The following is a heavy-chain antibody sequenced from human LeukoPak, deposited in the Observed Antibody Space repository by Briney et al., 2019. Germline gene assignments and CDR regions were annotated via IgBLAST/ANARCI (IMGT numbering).Heavy chain of an antibody. J-gene: IGHJ4*02. V-gene: IGHV3-21*01. CDR2: ISSSSSYI. Sequence: GGSLRLSCAASGFTFSSYSMNWVRQAPGKGLEWVSSISSSSSYIYYADSVKGRFTISRDNAKNSLYLQMKSLRAEDTAVYYCARDVSSSGWYYWGQGTLVTVSS. CDR1: GFTFSSYS. CDR3: ARDVSSSGWYY. D-gene: IGHD6-19*01.